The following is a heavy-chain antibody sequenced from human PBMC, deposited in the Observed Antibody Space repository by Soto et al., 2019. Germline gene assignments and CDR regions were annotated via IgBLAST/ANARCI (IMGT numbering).Heavy chain of an antibody. D-gene: IGHD1-26*01. J-gene: IGHJ4*02. CDR2: ISSSSSYT. CDR1: GFTFSDYY. V-gene: IGHV3-11*05. CDR3: ATVRGEWELPH. Sequence: QVQLVESGGGLVKPGGSLRLSCAASGFTFSDYYMSWIRQAPGKGLEWVSYISSSSSYTNYADSVKGRFTISRDNAKNSLYLQMNSLRAEDTAVYYCATVRGEWELPHWGQGTLVTVSS.